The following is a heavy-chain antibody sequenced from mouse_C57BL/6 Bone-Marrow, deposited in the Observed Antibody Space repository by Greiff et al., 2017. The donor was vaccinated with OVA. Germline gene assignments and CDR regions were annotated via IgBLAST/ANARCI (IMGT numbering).Heavy chain of an antibody. D-gene: IGHD2-4*01. CDR2: SSRGSSTI. Sequence: EVKLVESGGGLVKPGGSLTLSCAASGFTFSDYGMHWVRQAPEKGLEWVAYSSRGSSTIYYADTVKGRFTISRDNAKNTLFLQMTSLRSEDTAMYYCARDPSTIYYDFLDYWGQGTTLTVSS. CDR3: ARDPSTIYYDFLDY. V-gene: IGHV5-17*01. J-gene: IGHJ2*01. CDR1: GFTFSDYG.